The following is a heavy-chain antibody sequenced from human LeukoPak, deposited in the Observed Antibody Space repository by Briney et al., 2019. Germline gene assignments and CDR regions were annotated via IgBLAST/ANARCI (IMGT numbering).Heavy chain of an antibody. CDR3: AGGLYGDPHDY. J-gene: IGHJ4*02. D-gene: IGHD4-17*01. V-gene: IGHV1-69*05. CDR2: IIPIFGTA. CDR1: GGTFSSYA. Sequence: GASVKVSCKASGGTFSSYAISWVRQAPGQGLEWMGGIIPIFGTANYAQKLQGRVTMTTDTSTSTAYMELRSLRSDDTAVYYCAGGLYGDPHDYWGQGTLVTVSS.